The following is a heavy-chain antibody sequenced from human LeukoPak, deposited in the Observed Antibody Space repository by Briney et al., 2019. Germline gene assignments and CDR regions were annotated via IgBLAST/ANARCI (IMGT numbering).Heavy chain of an antibody. V-gene: IGHV3-30-3*01. CDR3: ASLWSKSGSSWYKGQNYFDY. CDR1: GFTFSSYA. J-gene: IGHJ4*02. CDR2: ISYDGSKN. D-gene: IGHD6-13*01. Sequence: PGGSLRLSCAASGFTFSSYAMHWVRQAPGKGLEWLAIISYDGSKNYFADSVKGRFTISRDDSTNTLYLQMNSLRSDDTAVYYCASLWSKSGSSWYKGQNYFDYWGQGALVTVSS.